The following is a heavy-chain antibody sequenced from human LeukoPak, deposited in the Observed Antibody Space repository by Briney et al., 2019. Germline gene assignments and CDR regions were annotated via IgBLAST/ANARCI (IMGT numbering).Heavy chain of an antibody. CDR2: ISAYNGNT. CDR3: ARDSYYYDSSGPFDI. V-gene: IGHV1-18*01. Sequence: ASVKVSCKASDYRFTSYGISWVRQAPGQGHEWMGWISAYNGNTNYAQKLQGRVTMTTDTSTSTAYMELRSLRSDDTAVYYCARDSYYYDSSGPFDIWGQGTMVTVSS. D-gene: IGHD3-22*01. J-gene: IGHJ3*02. CDR1: DYRFTSYG.